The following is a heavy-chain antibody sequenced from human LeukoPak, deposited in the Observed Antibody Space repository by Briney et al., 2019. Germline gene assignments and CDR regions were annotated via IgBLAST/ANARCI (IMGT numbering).Heavy chain of an antibody. D-gene: IGHD3-3*01. CDR3: AKDGYYSSANHFARLHFDL. CDR2: ISGDVQTT. V-gene: IGHV3-23*01. Sequence: PGGSLRLSCEASGFTFGTHAMNWIRQTPGKGLECLSVISGDVQTTTYASSVKGRFTISRDNSKNTLYLEMNSLRVDDKAIYYCAKDGYYSSANHFARLHFDLWGRGARVTVSS. CDR1: GFTFGTHA. J-gene: IGHJ2*01.